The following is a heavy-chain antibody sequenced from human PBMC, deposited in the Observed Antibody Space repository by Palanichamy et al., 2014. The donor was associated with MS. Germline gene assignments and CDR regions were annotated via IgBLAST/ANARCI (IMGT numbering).Heavy chain of an antibody. CDR3: NLVHYYYGMDV. CDR1: GFSLSTSGVG. Sequence: QITLKESGPTLVKPTQTLTLTCTFSGFSLSTSGVGVGWTRQPPGKALEWLALIYWNDDKRYSPSLKSRLTITKDTSKNQVVLTMTNMDPVDTATYYCNLVHYYYGMDVWGQGTTVTVSS. J-gene: IGHJ6*02. V-gene: IGHV2-5*01. CDR2: IYWNDDK. D-gene: IGHD6-6*01.